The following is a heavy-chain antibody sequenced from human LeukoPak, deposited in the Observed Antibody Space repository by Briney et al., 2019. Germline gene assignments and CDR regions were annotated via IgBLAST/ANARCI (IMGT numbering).Heavy chain of an antibody. Sequence: GGSLRLSCAASGFTFSSYSMNWVRQAPGNGLEWVSYISSSSRTIYYADSVKGRFTISRDNAKNSLYLQMNSLRAEDTVIYDCAILSGTMVTTRFDYWGQGTLVTVSS. CDR2: ISSSSRTI. CDR3: AILSGTMVTTRFDY. J-gene: IGHJ4*02. D-gene: IGHD4-17*01. CDR1: GFTFSSYS. V-gene: IGHV3-48*01.